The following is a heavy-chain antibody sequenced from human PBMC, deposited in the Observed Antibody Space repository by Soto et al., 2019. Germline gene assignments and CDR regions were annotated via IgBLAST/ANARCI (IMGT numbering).Heavy chain of an antibody. CDR3: ARFYFDSSGYLPSPYYYYYGMDV. CDR2: IKQDGSEK. Sequence: GGSLRLSCAASGFTFSIYWVSWVRQAPGKGLERVANIKQDGSEKYYVESVKGRFTISRDNAKNSLYLQMNSLRAEDTVVYYCARFYFDSSGYLPSPYYYYYGMDVWGKGTTVTVSS. CDR1: GFTFSIYW. D-gene: IGHD3-22*01. V-gene: IGHV3-7*04. J-gene: IGHJ6*04.